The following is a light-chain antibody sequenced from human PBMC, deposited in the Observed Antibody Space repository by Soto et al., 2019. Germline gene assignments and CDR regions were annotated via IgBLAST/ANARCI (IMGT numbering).Light chain of an antibody. Sequence: DIQMTQSPSSLSASVGDRVTITCRASQGISNYLAWYQQKPGKVPQLLIYAASALQSEVPSRFSGSGSGTDFTLTISSLQPEDVASYYCLKYNGAQWTFGQGTKVEV. CDR3: LKYNGAQWT. CDR1: QGISNY. V-gene: IGKV1-27*01. J-gene: IGKJ1*01. CDR2: AAS.